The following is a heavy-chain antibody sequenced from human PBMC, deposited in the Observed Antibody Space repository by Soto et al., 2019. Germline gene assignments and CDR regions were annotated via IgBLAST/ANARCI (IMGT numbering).Heavy chain of an antibody. CDR2: MNHNSGNT. Sequence: ASVKVSCKASGYTFTSYDINWVRQATGQGLEWMGWMNHNSGNTGYAQKFQGRVTMTGNTSISTAYMELSSLRSEDTAVYYCARGLGQSITIFGVVPSYNWFDPWGQGTLVTVSS. CDR1: GYTFTSYD. D-gene: IGHD3-3*01. V-gene: IGHV1-8*01. J-gene: IGHJ5*02. CDR3: ARGLGQSITIFGVVPSYNWFDP.